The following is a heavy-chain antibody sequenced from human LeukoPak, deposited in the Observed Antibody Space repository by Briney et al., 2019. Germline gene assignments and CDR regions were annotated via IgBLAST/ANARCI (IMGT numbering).Heavy chain of an antibody. V-gene: IGHV3-7*03. CDR3: ARALAGYSSSWYGLGSVWSDP. J-gene: IGHJ5*02. CDR2: IKQDGSEK. CDR1: GFTFSSYS. D-gene: IGHD6-13*01. Sequence: GGSLRLSCAASGFTFSSYSMNWVRQAPGKGLEWVANIKQDGSEKYYVDSVKGRFTISRDNAKNSLYLQMNSLRAEDTALYHCARALAGYSSSWYGLGSVWSDPWGQGTLVTVSS.